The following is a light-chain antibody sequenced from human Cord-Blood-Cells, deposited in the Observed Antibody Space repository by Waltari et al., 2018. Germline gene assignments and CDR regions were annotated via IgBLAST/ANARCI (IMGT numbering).Light chain of an antibody. CDR2: SDN. CDR1: SSQIGSNT. V-gene: IGLV1-44*01. CDR3: AAWDDSLNGPV. Sequence: QSVLTQPPSASGTPGQRVTISCSGSSSQIGSNTVNWYQQLPGTAPKLLICSDNQRPSGVPDRVAGSKSGASVSLAVSGLQSEDEADYYCAAWDDSLNGPVFGGGTKLTVL. J-gene: IGLJ3*02.